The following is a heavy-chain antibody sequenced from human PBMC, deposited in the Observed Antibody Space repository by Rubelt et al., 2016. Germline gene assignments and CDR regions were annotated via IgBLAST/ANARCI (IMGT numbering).Heavy chain of an antibody. CDR3: ARSPRYDFEDNWFDP. Sequence: QVQLVQSGAEVKKPGASVKVSCKASGYTFTGYYMHWVRQAPGQGLEWMGIINPSGGSTSYAQKFQGRVTMTRDTATSTVYMELSSLRSEDTAGYYCARSPRYDFEDNWFDPWGQGTLVTVSS. V-gene: IGHV1-46*01. J-gene: IGHJ5*02. CDR2: INPSGGST. D-gene: IGHD3-3*01. CDR1: GYTFTGYY.